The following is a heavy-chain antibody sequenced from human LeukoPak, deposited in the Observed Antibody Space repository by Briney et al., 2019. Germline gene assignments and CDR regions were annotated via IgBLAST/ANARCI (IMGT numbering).Heavy chain of an antibody. CDR3: ARQSREGLKTRGYYFDS. J-gene: IGHJ4*02. CDR2: IYPADSDT. D-gene: IGHD1-26*01. CDR1: GYIFTNYW. V-gene: IGHV5-51*01. Sequence: PGESLKISCQVSGYIFTNYWIGWVRQMPGKGLESMGIIYPADSDTTYSPSFQGQVTISADKSIGTVYLQWSSLKASDTAMYYCARQSREGLKTRGYYFDSWGQGTLVTVSS.